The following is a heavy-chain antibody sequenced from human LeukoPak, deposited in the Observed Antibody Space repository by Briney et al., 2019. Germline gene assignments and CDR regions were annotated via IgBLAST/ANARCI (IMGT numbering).Heavy chain of an antibody. CDR3: ARTGSSLDY. CDR1: GFTFSSYS. Sequence: PGGSLRLSCAASGFTFSSYSMNWVRQAPGKGLEWVSYISSSSSTIYYAASVKGRFTISRDNAKNSLYLQMNSLRAEDTAVYYCARTGSSLDYWGQGTLVTVSS. J-gene: IGHJ4*02. CDR2: ISSSSSTI. V-gene: IGHV3-48*04. D-gene: IGHD2-2*01.